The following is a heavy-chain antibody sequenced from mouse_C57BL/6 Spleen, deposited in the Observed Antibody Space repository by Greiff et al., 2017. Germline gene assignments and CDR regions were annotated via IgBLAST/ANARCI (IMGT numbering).Heavy chain of an antibody. V-gene: IGHV3-6*01. CDR3: ARDYYDRYYYAMED. CDR1: GYSITSGYY. J-gene: IGHJ4*01. CDR2: ISYDGSN. Sequence: EVKLQESGPGLVKPSQSLSLTCSVTGYSITSGYYWNWIRQFPGNKLEWMGYISYDGSNNYNPSLKNRISITRDTSKNQFFLKLNSVTTEDTATYYCARDYYDRYYYAMEDWGQGTSVTVSS. D-gene: IGHD2-4*01.